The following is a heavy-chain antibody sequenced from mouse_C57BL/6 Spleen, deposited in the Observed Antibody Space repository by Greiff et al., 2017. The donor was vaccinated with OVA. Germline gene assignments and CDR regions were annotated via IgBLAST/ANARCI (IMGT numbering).Heavy chain of an antibody. CDR2: IDPSDSYT. D-gene: IGHD1-1*01. CDR3: ARRNYGSSYWYFDV. CDR1: GYTFTSYW. Sequence: VQLQQPGAELVMPGASVKLSCKASGYTFTSYWMHWVKQRPGQGLEWIGEIDPSDSYTNYNQKFKGKSTLTVDKSSRTAYMQLSSLTSEDSAVYYCARRNYGSSYWYFDVWGTGTTVTVSS. V-gene: IGHV1-69*01. J-gene: IGHJ1*03.